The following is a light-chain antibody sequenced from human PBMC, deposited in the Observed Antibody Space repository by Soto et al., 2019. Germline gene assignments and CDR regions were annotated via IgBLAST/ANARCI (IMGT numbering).Light chain of an antibody. CDR1: QSISNT. Sequence: ETLMTQAPANLSLSPGQTATLSGRARQSISNTVAWYQQKLGQAARLLIYVASTTATGIPARLSGSGSGTEFTLTISTLQSEDLAVYDCQHYHKRPTFTFGHGTKVDIK. CDR3: QHYHKRPTFT. J-gene: IGKJ3*01. V-gene: IGKV3D-15*01. CDR2: VAS.